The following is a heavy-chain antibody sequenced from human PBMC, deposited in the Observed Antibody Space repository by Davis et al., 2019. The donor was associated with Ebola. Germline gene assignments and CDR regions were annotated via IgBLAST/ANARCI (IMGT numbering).Heavy chain of an antibody. Sequence: PSETLSLTCAVYGGSFSGYYWSWIRQPPGKGLEWIGEINHSGSTNYNPSLKSRVTISVDTSKNQFSLKLGSVTAADTAVYYCARGSSFDDFWSGYYGYFDYWGQGTLVTVSS. CDR1: GGSFSGYY. CDR3: ARGSSFDDFWSGYYGYFDY. V-gene: IGHV4-34*01. J-gene: IGHJ4*02. D-gene: IGHD3-3*01. CDR2: INHSGST.